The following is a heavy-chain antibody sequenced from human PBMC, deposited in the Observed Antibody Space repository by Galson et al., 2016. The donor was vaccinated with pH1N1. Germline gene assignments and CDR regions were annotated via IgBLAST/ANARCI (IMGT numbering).Heavy chain of an antibody. Sequence: LRLSCAASGSTFSQYWMHWVRQAPGKGLDWVANINQDGSGIYYADSVKGRFTISRDNTENSLYLQMNSLRDEDTALYYCARAIGSRSAYWGQGTLVTVSS. CDR2: INQDGSGI. D-gene: IGHD3-16*02. CDR1: GSTFSQYW. J-gene: IGHJ4*02. CDR3: ARAIGSRSAY. V-gene: IGHV3-7*01.